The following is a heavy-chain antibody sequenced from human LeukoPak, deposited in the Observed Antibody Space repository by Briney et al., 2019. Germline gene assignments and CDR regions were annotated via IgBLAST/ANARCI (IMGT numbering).Heavy chain of an antibody. CDR1: GDTFSSYA. V-gene: IGHV1-69*05. CDR3: ASPTPWGEPQQDHEFRSGSSI. CDR2: IIPIFGTA. Sequence: ASVKVSCKASGDTFSSYAISWVRQAPGQGLEWMGGIIPIFGTANYAQKFQGRVTITTDESTSTAYMELSSLRSEDTAVYYCASPTPWGEPQQDHEFRSGSSIWGQGGLVTVSS. D-gene: IGHD3-3*01. J-gene: IGHJ4*02.